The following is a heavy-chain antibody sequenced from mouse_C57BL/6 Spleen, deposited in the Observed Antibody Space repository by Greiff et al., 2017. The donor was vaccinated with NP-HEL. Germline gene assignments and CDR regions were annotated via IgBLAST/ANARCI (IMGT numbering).Heavy chain of an antibody. Sequence: QVQLQQPGAELVRPGSSAKLSCKASGYTFTSYWMDWVKQRPGQGLEWIGNIYPSDSETHYNQKFKDKATLTVDKSSSTAYMQLSSLTSEDSAVYYCARGPLHGNFAWFAYWGQGTLVTVSA. CDR2: IYPSDSET. J-gene: IGHJ3*01. V-gene: IGHV1-61*01. CDR3: ARGPLHGNFAWFAY. CDR1: GYTFTSYW. D-gene: IGHD2-1*01.